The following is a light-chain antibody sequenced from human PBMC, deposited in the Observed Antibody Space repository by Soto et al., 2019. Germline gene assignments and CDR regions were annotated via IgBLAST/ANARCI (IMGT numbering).Light chain of an antibody. J-gene: IGKJ2*01. V-gene: IGKV3-15*01. CDR3: QQYHDWPGYT. Sequence: EMVMTQSPVTLSVSPGERATLSCRASQSVNSKLAWYQQKPGQAPRLLIYGASTRAAGIPDRFSGSGSGTDFTLTISSPQSEDFAVYYCQQYHDWPGYTFGQGTKLEIK. CDR1: QSVNSK. CDR2: GAS.